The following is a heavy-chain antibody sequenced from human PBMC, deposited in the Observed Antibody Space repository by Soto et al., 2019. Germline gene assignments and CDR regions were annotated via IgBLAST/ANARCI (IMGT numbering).Heavy chain of an antibody. CDR2: ISYDGSNK. J-gene: IGHJ4*02. CDR3: AREMLLMVRGTFFDY. V-gene: IGHV3-30-3*01. D-gene: IGHD3-10*01. CDR1: GFTFSSYA. Sequence: GGSLRLSCAASGFTFSSYAMHWVRQAPGKGLEWVAVISYDGSNKYYADSVKGRFTISRDNSKNTLYLQMNSLRAEDTAVYYCAREMLLMVRGTFFDYWGQGTLVTVSS.